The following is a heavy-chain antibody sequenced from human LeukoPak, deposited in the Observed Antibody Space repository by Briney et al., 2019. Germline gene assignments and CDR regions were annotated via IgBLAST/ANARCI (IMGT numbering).Heavy chain of an antibody. CDR3: ARESRSHVRGFLEWLLPNDAFDI. D-gene: IGHD3-3*01. CDR2: IYHSGST. J-gene: IGHJ3*02. Sequence: PSQTLSLTCTVSGGSISSGGYYWSWIRQPPGKGLEWIGYIYHSGSTHYNPSLKSRVTISVDTSKNQFSLKLSSVTAADTAVYYCARESRSHVRGFLEWLLPNDAFDIWGQGTMVTVSS. V-gene: IGHV4-30-2*01. CDR1: GGSISSGGYY.